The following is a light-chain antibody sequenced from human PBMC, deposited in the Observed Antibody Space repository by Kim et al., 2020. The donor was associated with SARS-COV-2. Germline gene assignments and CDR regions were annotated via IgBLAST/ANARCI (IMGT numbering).Light chain of an antibody. J-gene: IGKJ3*01. V-gene: IGKV4-1*01. Sequence: DIVMTQSPDSLAVSLGERATINCKSSQSVLYSTNSMNYLAWYQQKPGQPPKLLISWASTRESGVPDRFSGSGSGTDFTLTISSLQAEDVAVYYCQQYYSTSFTFGPGTKVDIK. CDR1: QSVLYSTNSMNY. CDR3: QQYYSTSFT. CDR2: WAS.